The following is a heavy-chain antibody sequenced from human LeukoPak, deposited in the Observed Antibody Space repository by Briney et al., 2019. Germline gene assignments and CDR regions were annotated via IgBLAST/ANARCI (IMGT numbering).Heavy chain of an antibody. CDR2: ISRSSAYI. J-gene: IGHJ3*02. CDR1: VFSFSSYW. D-gene: IGHD3-10*01. Sequence: GGALRLSCAASVFSFSSYWMHWVRQAPGKGLEWVSSISRSSAYIYYADSVKGRFSISRDNAKNSLYLQMNSLRAEDTAVYYCASFPPYMVRTDAFDIWGRGTMVTVSS. CDR3: ASFPPYMVRTDAFDI. V-gene: IGHV3-21*01.